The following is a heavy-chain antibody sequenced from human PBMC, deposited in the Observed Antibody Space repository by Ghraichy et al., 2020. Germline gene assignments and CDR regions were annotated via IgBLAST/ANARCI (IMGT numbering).Heavy chain of an antibody. CDR2: IYYTGST. CDR1: GGSIGSSSYY. V-gene: IGHV4-39*01. J-gene: IGHJ6*02. CDR3: ARPDSLALYSMDV. D-gene: IGHD4-11*01. Sequence: SETLSLTCTVSGGSIGSSSYYWAWIRQPPGKGLEWIGSIYYTGSTYYNPSLKSRVTISKDTSKNQFSLKLNSVTAADTAVYYCARPDSLALYSMDVWGQGTTVTVSS.